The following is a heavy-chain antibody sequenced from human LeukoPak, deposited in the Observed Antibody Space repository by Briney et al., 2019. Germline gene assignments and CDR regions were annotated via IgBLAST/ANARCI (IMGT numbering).Heavy chain of an antibody. CDR2: IKQGGSAK. D-gene: IGHD2-2*01. V-gene: IGHV3-7*01. CDR1: GFTFSDYW. J-gene: IGHJ4*02. CDR3: ARWRGSTSGRSDY. Sequence: GGSLRLSCTASGFTFSDYWMTWVRQAPGKGLEWVANIKQGGSAKYYVDSVKGRSTISRDNAKNSLYLQMDSLRVEDTATYYCARWRGSTSGRSDYWGQGTLVTVSS.